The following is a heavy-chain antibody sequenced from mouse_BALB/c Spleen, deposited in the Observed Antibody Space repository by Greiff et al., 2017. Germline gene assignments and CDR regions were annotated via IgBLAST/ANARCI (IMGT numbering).Heavy chain of an antibody. J-gene: IGHJ4*01. CDR2: IYPGGGYT. V-gene: IGHV1-63*02. CDR3: ARKGGNYERAMDY. D-gene: IGHD2-1*01. CDR1: GYTFTNYW. Sequence: QVQLKQSGAELVRPGTSVKISCKASGYTFTNYWLGWVKQRPGHGLEWIGDIYPGGGYTNYNEKFKGKATLTADTSSSTAYMQLSSLTSEDSAVYFCARKGGNYERAMDYWGQGTSVTVSS.